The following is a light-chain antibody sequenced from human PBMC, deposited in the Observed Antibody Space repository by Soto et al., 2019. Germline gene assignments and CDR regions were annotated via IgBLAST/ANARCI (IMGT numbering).Light chain of an antibody. Sequence: EIVMTHSPXTLSVSPGERATLSCRASQSVRDNLAWYQQKPGQAPRLLIYGASTRATGIPARFSGSGSGTEFTLTINSLQSEDFALYFCQQSNNWPYTFGQGTKLEIK. CDR1: QSVRDN. CDR2: GAS. J-gene: IGKJ2*01. V-gene: IGKV3-15*01. CDR3: QQSNNWPYT.